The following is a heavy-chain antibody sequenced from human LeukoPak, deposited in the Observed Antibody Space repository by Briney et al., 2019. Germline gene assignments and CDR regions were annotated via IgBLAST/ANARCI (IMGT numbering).Heavy chain of an antibody. CDR2: IYYSGST. J-gene: IGHJ3*02. D-gene: IGHD3-22*01. CDR3: ARVKRVQTYYDSSGYYHDAFDI. CDR1: GGSISSSSYY. Sequence: PSETLSLTCTVPGGSISSSSYYWGWLRQPPGKGLEWIGSIYYSGSTYYNPSLKSRVTISVDTSKNQFSLKLSSVTAADTAVYYCARVKRVQTYYDSSGYYHDAFDIWGQGTMVTVSS. V-gene: IGHV4-39*07.